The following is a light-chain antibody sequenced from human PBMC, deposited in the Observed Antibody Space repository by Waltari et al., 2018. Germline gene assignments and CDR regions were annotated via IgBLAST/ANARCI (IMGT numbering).Light chain of an antibody. CDR3: HEYEYWPPGT. V-gene: IGKV3-15*01. CDR2: GAS. CDR1: QSVRTN. J-gene: IGKJ3*01. Sequence: EIVLTQSPATLSVSPGDRATLSCRASQSVRTNLAWFQQKPGQPPRLLSSGASTRATGIPARFSGSGSGTEYTLTITGLQSEDCAVYYCHEYEYWPPGTFGPGTKVEIK.